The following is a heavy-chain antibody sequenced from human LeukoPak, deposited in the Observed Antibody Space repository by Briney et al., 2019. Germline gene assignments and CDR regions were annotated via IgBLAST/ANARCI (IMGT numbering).Heavy chain of an antibody. J-gene: IGHJ4*02. CDR2: IYPGDSDT. D-gene: IGHD3-9*01. CDR3: ARHLRNYDILTGQIDY. V-gene: IGHV5-51*01. CDR1: GSSFTSYW. Sequence: GESLKISCKGSGSSFTSYWIGWVRQMPGKGLERMGIIYPGDSDTRYSPSFQGQVTISADKSISTAYLQWSSLKASDTAMYYCARHLRNYDILTGQIDYWGQGTLVTVSS.